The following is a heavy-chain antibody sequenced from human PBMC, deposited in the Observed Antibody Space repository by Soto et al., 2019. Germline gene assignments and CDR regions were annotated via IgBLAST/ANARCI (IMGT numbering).Heavy chain of an antibody. D-gene: IGHD1-1*01. CDR3: ARELDYLYFDL. Sequence: QVQIVQSGAEVKKPGASVKLSCKGSGYTFSYYNVHWVRQAPGQRLEWMGWIHADNGNAKYSQKFQGRVTITRDPSGNTAYMELSNLRSEDTAVYYCARELDYLYFDLWGRGTLVTVSS. J-gene: IGHJ2*01. CDR2: IHADNGNA. V-gene: IGHV1-3*01. CDR1: GYTFSYYN.